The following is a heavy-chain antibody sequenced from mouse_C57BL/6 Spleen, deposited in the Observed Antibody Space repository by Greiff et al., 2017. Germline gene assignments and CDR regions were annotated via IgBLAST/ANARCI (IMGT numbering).Heavy chain of an antibody. CDR2: IWSGGST. Sequence: QVQLKESGPGLVQPSQSLSITCTVSGFSLTSYGVHWVRQSPGKGLEWLGVIWSGGSTDYNAAFISRLSISKDNSKSQVFFKMNSLQADDTAIYYCAREGWDVGANYFDYWGQGTTLTVSS. V-gene: IGHV2-2*01. J-gene: IGHJ2*01. D-gene: IGHD4-1*01. CDR3: AREGWDVGANYFDY. CDR1: GFSLTSYG.